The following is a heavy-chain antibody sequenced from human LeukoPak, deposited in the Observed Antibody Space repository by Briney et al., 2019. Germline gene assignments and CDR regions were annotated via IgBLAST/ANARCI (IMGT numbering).Heavy chain of an antibody. V-gene: IGHV1-18*01. CDR2: ISAYNGNT. CDR1: GYTFTSYG. J-gene: IGHJ4*02. Sequence: ASVKVSCKASGYTFTSYGISWVRQAPGQGLEWMGWISAYNGNTNYAQKLQGRVTMTTDTSTSTAYMELRSLRSDDTAVYYCARIPAKVEMATIDYWGQGTLVTVSS. CDR3: ARIPAKVEMATIDY. D-gene: IGHD5-24*01.